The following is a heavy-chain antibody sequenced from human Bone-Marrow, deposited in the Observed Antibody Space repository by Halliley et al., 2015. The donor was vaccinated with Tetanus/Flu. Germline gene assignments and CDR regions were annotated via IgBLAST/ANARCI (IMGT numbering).Heavy chain of an antibody. Sequence: SLRLSCAASGFTFSTYAMSWVRQAPGKGLEWVSLISGIGDKIYFADSVKGRFTASRDNSKNTLYLQMNSLRAEDTAVYYCAKRNYCSTSTCCFDYWGQGTLVTVSS. J-gene: IGHJ4*02. D-gene: IGHD2-2*01. CDR2: ISGIGDKI. V-gene: IGHV3-23*01. CDR3: AKRNYCSTSTCCFDY. CDR1: GFTFSTYA.